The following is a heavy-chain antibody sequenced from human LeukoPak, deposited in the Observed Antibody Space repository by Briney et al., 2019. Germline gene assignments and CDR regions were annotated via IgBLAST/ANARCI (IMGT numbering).Heavy chain of an antibody. D-gene: IGHD3-16*01. CDR3: FVGLDKREFDY. V-gene: IGHV1-46*01. CDR1: GHTFTSYY. Sequence: GASVKVSCKASGHTFTSYYMHWVRQAPGQGLEWMGIINPSGGSTSYAQKFQGRVTMTRDTSTSTVYMELSSLRSEDTAVYYCFVGLDKREFDYWGQGTLVTVSS. J-gene: IGHJ4*02. CDR2: INPSGGST.